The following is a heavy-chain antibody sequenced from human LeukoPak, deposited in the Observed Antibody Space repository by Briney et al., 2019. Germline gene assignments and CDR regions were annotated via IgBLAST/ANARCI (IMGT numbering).Heavy chain of an antibody. V-gene: IGHV4-4*07. J-gene: IGHJ5*02. CDR1: GGSINNYY. CDR3: ARLVWAAAGTHNWFDP. Sequence: SETLSLTCTVSGGSINNYYWSWIRQPAGKGLEWIGRIFSSGTTNYNPSLESRVTMSVDTSTNQLSLKLSSVTAADTAVYYCARLVWAAAGTHNWFDPWGQGTLVTVSS. CDR2: IFSSGTT. D-gene: IGHD6-13*01.